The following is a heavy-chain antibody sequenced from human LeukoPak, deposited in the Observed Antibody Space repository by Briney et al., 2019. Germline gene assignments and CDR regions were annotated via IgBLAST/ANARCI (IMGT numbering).Heavy chain of an antibody. V-gene: IGHV3-21*01. CDR1: GFTFSSYS. CDR3: AGLDSSGYPFDY. CDR2: ISSSSSYI. J-gene: IGHJ4*02. D-gene: IGHD3-22*01. Sequence: GGSLRLACAASGFTFSSYSMNGVRQAPGKGLEWVSSISSSSSYIYCADSVKGRFTSSRDNAKNSLYLQMNSLRAEDTAVYYCAGLDSSGYPFDYWGQGTLVTVSS.